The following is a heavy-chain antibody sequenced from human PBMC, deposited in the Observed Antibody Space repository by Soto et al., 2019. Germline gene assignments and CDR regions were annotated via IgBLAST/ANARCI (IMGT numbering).Heavy chain of an antibody. CDR3: ARISQSDFWSGYYYFFDY. D-gene: IGHD3-3*01. V-gene: IGHV1-18*01. CDR1: GYTFTDYG. CDR2: ITAFNGNT. Sequence: QVHLVQSGAEVEKPGASVKVSCKASGYTFTDYGISWVRQAPGQGIQWMGWITAFNGNTKYAQQFQGRVTMTTDTSTSTAYMELRSLEADDTAVYYCARISQSDFWSGYYYFFDYWGQGTLVTVSS. J-gene: IGHJ4*02.